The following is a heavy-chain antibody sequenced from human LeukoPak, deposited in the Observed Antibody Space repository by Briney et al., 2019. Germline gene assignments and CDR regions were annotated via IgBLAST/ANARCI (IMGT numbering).Heavy chain of an antibody. Sequence: SQTLSLTCTVSGGSISTPGYYWSWIRQPPGKGLEWIGYIYYSGSTYYNPSLKSRVTISVDTSKNQFSLKLSSVTAADTAVYYCASGGAYCGADCYLPAFDYWGQGTLVTVSS. J-gene: IGHJ4*02. CDR3: ASGGAYCGADCYLPAFDY. CDR1: GGSISTPGYY. D-gene: IGHD2-21*02. V-gene: IGHV4-31*03. CDR2: IYYSGST.